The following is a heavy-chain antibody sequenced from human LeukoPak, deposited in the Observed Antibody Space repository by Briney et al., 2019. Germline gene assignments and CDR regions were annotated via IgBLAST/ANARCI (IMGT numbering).Heavy chain of an antibody. D-gene: IGHD2-15*01. CDR1: GGSISSSSYY. J-gene: IGHJ4*02. CDR2: IYYSGST. V-gene: IGHV4-39*01. Sequence: SETLSLTCTVSGGSISSSSYYWGWIRQPPGKGLEWIGSIYYSGSTYYNPSLKSRVTISVDTSKSQFSLKLSSVTAADTAVYYCARMGKDCSGGSCYLVDYWGQGTLVTVSS. CDR3: ARMGKDCSGGSCYLVDY.